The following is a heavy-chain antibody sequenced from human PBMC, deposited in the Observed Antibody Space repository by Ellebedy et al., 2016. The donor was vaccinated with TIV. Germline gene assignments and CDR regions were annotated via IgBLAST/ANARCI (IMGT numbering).Heavy chain of an antibody. J-gene: IGHJ3*01. CDR1: GFIFSNHG. CDR3: ARERAPFDGFDV. CDR2: IWVDGLNK. Sequence: GGSLRLXCVASGFIFSNHGMHWVRQAPGKGPEWMAVIWVDGLNKYYVDSVKGRFTISSDNSKNTLYLQMNSLRAEDTAVYYCARERAPFDGFDVWGQGTMVTVSS. V-gene: IGHV3-33*01.